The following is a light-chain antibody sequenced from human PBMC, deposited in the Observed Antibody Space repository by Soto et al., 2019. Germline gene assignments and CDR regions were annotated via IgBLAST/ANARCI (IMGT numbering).Light chain of an antibody. Sequence: EIVLTQSPATLSLSPGEGATLSCRASQSVGGTFLAWYQQRGGQAPRLLIYGASSRATGIPDRFSGSGSGTDFTLTISRLEPEDFAVYYCQQYGSSPCTFGQGTRLEIK. J-gene: IGKJ5*01. CDR2: GAS. V-gene: IGKV3-20*01. CDR1: QSVGGTF. CDR3: QQYGSSPCT.